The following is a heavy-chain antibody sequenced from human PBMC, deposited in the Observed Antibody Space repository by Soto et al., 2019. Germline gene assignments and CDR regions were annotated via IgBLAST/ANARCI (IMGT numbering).Heavy chain of an antibody. V-gene: IGHV3-33*01. CDR3: ARGRSSNVWYYYDY. J-gene: IGHJ4*02. CDR1: GFTFSDYA. CDR2: TSHDERKI. Sequence: QVQLVESGGGVVQPGMSLSLSCAASGFTFSDYAMDWVRQAPGKGLEWVALTSHDERKISYADSVKGRFTISKGNSEKTLYLQMYSLSAEDTAVYYCARGRSSNVWYYYDYWGQGTLVTVSS. D-gene: IGHD6-19*01.